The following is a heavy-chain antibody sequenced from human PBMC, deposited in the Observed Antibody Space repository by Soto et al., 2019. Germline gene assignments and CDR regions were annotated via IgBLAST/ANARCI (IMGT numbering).Heavy chain of an antibody. CDR1: GFTFSSYG. CDR2: IWYDGSNK. D-gene: IGHD3-10*01. J-gene: IGHJ4*02. Sequence: QVQLVESGGGVVQPGRSLRLSCAASGFTFSSYGMHWVRQAPGKGLEWVAVIWYDGSNKYYADSVKGRFTNSRDNSKNTLYLQKNSLRAEDTAVYYCARDRAKIPLDYWGQGTLVTVSS. CDR3: ARDRAKIPLDY. V-gene: IGHV3-33*01.